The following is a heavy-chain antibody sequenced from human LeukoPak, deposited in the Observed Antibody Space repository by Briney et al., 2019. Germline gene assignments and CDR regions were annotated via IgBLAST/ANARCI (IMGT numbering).Heavy chain of an antibody. Sequence: GGSLRLSCAASGFTFSSYGMHWVRQAPGKGLEWVAVIWYDGSNKYYADSVKGRFTISRDNSKNTLYLQMNSLRAEDTAVYYCARGDGYSGYESPVDYWGQGTLVTVSS. CDR2: IWYDGSNK. J-gene: IGHJ4*02. CDR1: GFTFSSYG. CDR3: ARGDGYSGYESPVDY. D-gene: IGHD5-12*01. V-gene: IGHV3-33*01.